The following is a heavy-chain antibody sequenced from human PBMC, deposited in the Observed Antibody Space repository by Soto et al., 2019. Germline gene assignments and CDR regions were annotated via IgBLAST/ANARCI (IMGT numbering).Heavy chain of an antibody. D-gene: IGHD3-3*01. CDR3: ATDRSGITIFGL. Sequence: QVQLVQSGAEVKKPGASVKVSCKVSGYTLTELSMHWVRQAPGKGLEWMGGFDPEDGETIYAQKSQGRVTMTEDISTDTTYMELSSLRSEDTAVYYCATDRSGITIFGLWGQGTTVTVSS. CDR1: GYTLTELS. CDR2: FDPEDGET. V-gene: IGHV1-24*01. J-gene: IGHJ6*02.